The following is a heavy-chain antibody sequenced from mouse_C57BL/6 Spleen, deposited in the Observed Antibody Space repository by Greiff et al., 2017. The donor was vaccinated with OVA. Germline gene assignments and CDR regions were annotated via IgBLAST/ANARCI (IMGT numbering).Heavy chain of an antibody. Sequence: QVQLQQSDAELVKPGASVKISCKVSGYTFTDHTIHWMKQRPEQGLEWIGYIYPRDGSTKYNEKFKGKATLTADKSSSTAYMQLNSLTSEDSAVYFCARGGGLRRGTLDYAMDYWGKGTSVTVSS. CDR3: ARGGGLRRGTLDYAMDY. V-gene: IGHV1-78*01. J-gene: IGHJ4*01. D-gene: IGHD2-4*01. CDR2: IYPRDGST. CDR1: GYTFTDHT.